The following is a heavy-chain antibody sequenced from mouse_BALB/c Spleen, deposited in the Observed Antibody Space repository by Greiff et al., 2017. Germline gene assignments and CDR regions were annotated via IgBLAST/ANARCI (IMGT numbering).Heavy chain of an antibody. J-gene: IGHJ3*01. CDR1: GFTFSSFG. D-gene: IGHD2-14*01. CDR2: ISSGSSTI. V-gene: IGHV5-17*02. Sequence: EVQLQESGGGLVQPGGSRKLSCAASGFTFSSFGMHWVRQAPEKGLEWVAYISSGSSTIYYADTVKGRFTISRDNPKNTLFLQMTSLRSEDTAMYYCAREGYRYDDPFAYWGQGTLVTVSA. CDR3: AREGYRYDDPFAY.